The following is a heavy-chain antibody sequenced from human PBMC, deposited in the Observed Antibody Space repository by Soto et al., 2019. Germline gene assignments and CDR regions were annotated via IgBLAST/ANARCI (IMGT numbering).Heavy chain of an antibody. CDR1: GFTFSSYA. J-gene: IGHJ5*02. Sequence: PGGSLRLSCAASGFTFSSYAMRWVRQAPGKGLEWVAVISYDGSNKYYADSVKGRFTISRDNSKNTLYLQMNSLRAEDTAVYYCARDPVAARSVGANWFDPWGQGTLVTVSS. V-gene: IGHV3-30-3*01. CDR3: ARDPVAARSVGANWFDP. CDR2: ISYDGSNK. D-gene: IGHD6-6*01.